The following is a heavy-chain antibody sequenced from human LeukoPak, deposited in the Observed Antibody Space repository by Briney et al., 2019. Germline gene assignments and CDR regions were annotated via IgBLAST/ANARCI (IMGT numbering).Heavy chain of an antibody. Sequence: PGGSLRLSCATSGFTFSSYSMNWVRQAPGTGLEWVSSISSGSDYIYYADSVKGRFTISRDNAKNSLYLQMPSMRAEDKAVYYCASTNHYYGSGTYDYYFDYWGHGTLLTVSS. CDR2: ISSGSDYI. J-gene: IGHJ4*01. CDR1: GFTFSSYS. CDR3: ASTNHYYGSGTYDYYFDY. V-gene: IGHV3-21*01. D-gene: IGHD3-10*01.